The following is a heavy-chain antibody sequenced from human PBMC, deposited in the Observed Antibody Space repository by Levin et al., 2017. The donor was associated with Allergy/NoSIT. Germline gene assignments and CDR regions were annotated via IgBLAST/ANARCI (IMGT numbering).Heavy chain of an antibody. J-gene: IGHJ4*02. CDR3: ARGGYSYGYTPDS. V-gene: IGHV3-74*03. D-gene: IGHD3-16*01. CDR2: INGDGSST. Sequence: AASVKVSCAASGFSFSSYWMYWVRQAPGKGLVLVSRINGDGSSTPYADSVKGRFTISRDNAKNTLDLQMSSLRVDDTAVYYCARGGYSYGYTPDSWGQGTLVTVSS. CDR1: GFSFSSYW.